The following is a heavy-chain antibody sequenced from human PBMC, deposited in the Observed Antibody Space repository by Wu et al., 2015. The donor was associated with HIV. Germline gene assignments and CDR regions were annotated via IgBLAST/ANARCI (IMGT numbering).Heavy chain of an antibody. Sequence: QAQLVQFGDEVKKPGSSVKVTCKASGDGFTSYAVSWVRQAPGQGLEWMGRIVPLFDAPNYAQRFHDRLAIIADGSTTTAYMELRNLRSEDTAVYFCTRSSFAGSSDTWYSFDKWGQGTLVTVSS. J-gene: IGHJ4*02. CDR3: TRSSFAGSSDTWYSFDK. CDR2: IVPLFDAP. CDR1: GDGFTSYA. D-gene: IGHD6-13*01. V-gene: IGHV1-69*15.